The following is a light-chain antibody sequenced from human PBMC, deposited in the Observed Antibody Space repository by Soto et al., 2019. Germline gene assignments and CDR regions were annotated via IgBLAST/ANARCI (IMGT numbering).Light chain of an antibody. CDR2: EVT. CDR3: CSYAGSSTVL. CDR1: NSNVGSYNL. V-gene: IGLV2-23*02. J-gene: IGLJ2*01. Sequence: QSALTQPASVSGSPGQSITISCTGTNSNVGSYNLVSWYQQRPGKAPRLMIFEVTKRPSGVSARFSGSKTGNTASLTISGVQAEDEADYYCCSYAGSSTVLFGGGTKLTVL.